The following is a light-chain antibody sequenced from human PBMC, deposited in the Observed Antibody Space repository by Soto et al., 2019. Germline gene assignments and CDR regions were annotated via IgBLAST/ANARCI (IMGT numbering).Light chain of an antibody. CDR2: GAS. V-gene: IGKV3-20*01. CDR3: QQYHDSPMNT. J-gene: IGKJ2*01. Sequence: VLPQSPDTLSLSPGDRATLSCRASQSVRSTFLAWYQQKPGQAPRLLIYGASNRAAGIPERFSGSASGTEVTITISRLEPDDSAVYYCQQYHDSPMNTFGQGTKLQIK. CDR1: QSVRSTF.